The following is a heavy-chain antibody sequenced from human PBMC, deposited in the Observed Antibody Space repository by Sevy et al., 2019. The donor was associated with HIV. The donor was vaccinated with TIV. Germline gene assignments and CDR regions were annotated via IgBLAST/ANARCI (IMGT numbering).Heavy chain of an antibody. CDR3: ARSVYSSGWYTDFDY. CDR1: GFTFSDHY. D-gene: IGHD6-19*01. J-gene: IGHJ4*02. V-gene: IGHV3-72*01. Sequence: GGSLRLSCAASGFTFSDHYMDWVRQAPGKGLEWVGRTRNKANSYTTEYAASVKGRFTISRDDSMNSLYLQMNSLKTEDTAVYYCARSVYSSGWYTDFDYWGQGTLVTVSS. CDR2: TRNKANSYTT.